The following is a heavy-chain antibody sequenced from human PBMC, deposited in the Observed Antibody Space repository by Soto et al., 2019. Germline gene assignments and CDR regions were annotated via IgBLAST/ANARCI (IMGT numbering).Heavy chain of an antibody. CDR3: AKGGTYSSLLIRDRFAP. CDR2: ISYTGST. D-gene: IGHD6-6*01. V-gene: IGHV4-59*01. CDR1: GGSISNYY. J-gene: IGHJ5*02. Sequence: QVQLQESGPGLVKPSETLSLGCTVSGGSISNYYWNWIRQPPGKPLEWIGYISYTGSTNYNPSLKSRVAISIDTSNNQFSQKLSSVTAADTAVYYRAKGGTYSSLLIRDRFAPWGQGALVTVSS.